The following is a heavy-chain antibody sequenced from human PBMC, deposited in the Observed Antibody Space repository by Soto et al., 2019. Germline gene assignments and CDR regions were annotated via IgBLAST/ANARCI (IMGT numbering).Heavy chain of an antibody. CDR1: GGTFSSYA. V-gene: IGHV1-69*13. Sequence: GASVKVSCKASGGTFSSYAISWVRQAPGQGLEWMGGIIPIFGTANYAQKFQGRVTITADESTSTAYMELSSLRSEDTAVYYCASLRSDSYYYDSSGSWGQGTLVTVSS. CDR3: ASLRSDSYYYDSSGS. D-gene: IGHD3-22*01. J-gene: IGHJ5*02. CDR2: IIPIFGTA.